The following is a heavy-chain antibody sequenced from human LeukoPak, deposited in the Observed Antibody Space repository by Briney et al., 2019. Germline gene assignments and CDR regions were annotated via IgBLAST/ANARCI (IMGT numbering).Heavy chain of an antibody. CDR1: GFTFSSYA. Sequence: PGGSLRLSCAASGFTFSSYAMHWVRQAPGKGLEWVAVISYDGSNKYYADSVKGRFTISRDNSKNTLHQQMNSLRAEDTAVYYCAKGVVPAAMVAGDYWGQGTLVTVSS. CDR3: AKGVVPAAMVAGDY. V-gene: IGHV3-30-3*01. J-gene: IGHJ4*02. D-gene: IGHD2-2*01. CDR2: ISYDGSNK.